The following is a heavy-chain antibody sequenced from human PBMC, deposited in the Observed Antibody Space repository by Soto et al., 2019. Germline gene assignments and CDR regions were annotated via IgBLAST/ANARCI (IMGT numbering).Heavy chain of an antibody. V-gene: IGHV4-61*01. CDR2: VYHTGRT. CDR1: GGSFRSGSFY. D-gene: IGHD3-16*01. CDR3: ARDYDCFDH. Sequence: PSETRSLTCSASGGSFRSGSFYWSWIRQPPGKGLEWIGYVYHTGRTTYNPSLKSRFTVSMDTSKNQFSLELTSVTAADTALYYCARDYDCFDHWGRGILVTVSS. J-gene: IGHJ4*02.